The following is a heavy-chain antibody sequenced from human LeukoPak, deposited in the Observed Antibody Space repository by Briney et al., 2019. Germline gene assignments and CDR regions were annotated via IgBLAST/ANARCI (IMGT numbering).Heavy chain of an antibody. CDR2: IYHSGST. Sequence: SETLSLTCTVSGYSISSGYYWGWIRQPPGKGLEWIGSIYHSGSTYYNPSLKSRVTISVDTSKNQFSLKLSSVTAADTAVYYCARSRFLEAFDIWGQGTMVTVSS. V-gene: IGHV4-38-2*02. D-gene: IGHD3-3*01. CDR3: ARSRFLEAFDI. CDR1: GYSISSGYY. J-gene: IGHJ3*02.